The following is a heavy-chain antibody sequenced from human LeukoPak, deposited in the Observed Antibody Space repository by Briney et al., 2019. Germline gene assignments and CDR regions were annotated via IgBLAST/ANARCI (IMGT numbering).Heavy chain of an antibody. Sequence: SETLSLTCTVSGGSISSGSYYWSWIRQPAGKGLEWIGRIYTSGSTNYNPSLKSRVTISVDTSKNQFSLKLSSVTAADTAVYYCARVVFYDSSGHRYYYYVDVWGKGTTVTVSS. J-gene: IGHJ6*03. CDR3: ARVVFYDSSGHRYYYYVDV. CDR1: GGSISSGSYY. V-gene: IGHV4-61*02. CDR2: IYTSGST. D-gene: IGHD3-22*01.